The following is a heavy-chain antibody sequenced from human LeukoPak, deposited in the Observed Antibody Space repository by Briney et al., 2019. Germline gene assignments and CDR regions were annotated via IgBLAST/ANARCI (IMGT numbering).Heavy chain of an antibody. D-gene: IGHD6-19*01. CDR3: ARDQDAYSSGWYGVFDY. Sequence: GGSLRLSCAASGFTFSSYWMSWVRQAPGKGLEWVANIKQDGSEKNYVDSVKGRFTISRDNAKNSLYLQMNSLRTEDTAVYYCARDQDAYSSGWYGVFDYWGQGTLVTVSS. J-gene: IGHJ4*02. V-gene: IGHV3-7*05. CDR2: IKQDGSEK. CDR1: GFTFSSYW.